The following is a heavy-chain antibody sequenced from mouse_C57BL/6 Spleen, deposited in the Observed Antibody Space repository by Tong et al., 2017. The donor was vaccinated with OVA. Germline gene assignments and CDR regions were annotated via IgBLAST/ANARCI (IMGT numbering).Heavy chain of an antibody. D-gene: IGHD1-1*01. CDR1: GYTFTSYW. Sequence: VQLQESGTELVKPGASVKLSCKASGYTFTSYWMHWVKQRPGQGLEWIGNINPSNGGTNYNEKFKSKATLTVDKSSSTAYMQRSSMTSEDSAVYYGARDYYGSSWGYYFDYWGQGTTLTVSS. CDR3: ARDYYGSSWGYYFDY. J-gene: IGHJ2*01. CDR2: INPSNGGT. V-gene: IGHV1-53*01.